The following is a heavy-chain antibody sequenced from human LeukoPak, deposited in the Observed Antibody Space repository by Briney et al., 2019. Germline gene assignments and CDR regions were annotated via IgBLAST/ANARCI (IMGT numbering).Heavy chain of an antibody. CDR3: ARAGSPGPITMIVVAYFDY. CDR1: GGSFSGYY. CDR2: INHSGST. Sequence: PSETLSLTCAVYGGSFSGYYWSWIRQPPGKGLEWIGEINHSGSTNYNPSLKSRVTISVDTSKNQFSLKLSSVTAADTAVYYCARAGSPGPITMIVVAYFDYWGQGTLVTVSS. V-gene: IGHV4-34*01. J-gene: IGHJ4*02. D-gene: IGHD3-22*01.